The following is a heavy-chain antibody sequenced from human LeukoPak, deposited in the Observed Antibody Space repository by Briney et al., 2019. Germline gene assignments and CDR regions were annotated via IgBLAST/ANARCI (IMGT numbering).Heavy chain of an antibody. D-gene: IGHD1-26*01. V-gene: IGHV3-23*01. CDR1: GLSFSSYN. Sequence: GGSLRLSCTASGLSFSSYNLNWGRKAPGKGLELVSAYSGSGGSTYYADSVKGRFTISRDNSKNTPYLQMNSLRAEDTAVYYCAREVGVWFDPWGQGTLVTVSS. J-gene: IGHJ5*02. CDR2: YSGSGGST. CDR3: AREVGVWFDP.